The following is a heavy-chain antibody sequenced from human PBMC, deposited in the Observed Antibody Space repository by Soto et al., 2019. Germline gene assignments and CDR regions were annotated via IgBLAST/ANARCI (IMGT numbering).Heavy chain of an antibody. CDR2: IRSKYINFAT. D-gene: IGHD2-15*01. Sequence: EVQLVESGGGLVQPGGSLKLSCAASGFTFSDSAMHWVRQASGKGLEWVGRIRSKYINFATEYGASVKGRFTMSRDDSKNTAYLQMNSLEIEDTAVYYCIRFCGSCSWYFDLWGRGTLVTVSS. V-gene: IGHV3-73*02. J-gene: IGHJ2*01. CDR3: IRFCGSCSWYFDL. CDR1: GFTFSDSA.